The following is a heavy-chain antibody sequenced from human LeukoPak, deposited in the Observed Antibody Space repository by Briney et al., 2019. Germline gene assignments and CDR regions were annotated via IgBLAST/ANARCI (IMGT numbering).Heavy chain of an antibody. CDR1: GASMSDYY. J-gene: IGHJ4*02. V-gene: IGHV4-59*08. CDR3: VRRVRYFGQNDY. CDR2: IYYTGST. D-gene: IGHD3-9*01. Sequence: SETLSLTCTVSGASMSDYYWSWIRQPPGKGLEWIGYIYYTGSTNYNPPLKSRVTMSVDTSKNQISLKLSSVTAADSAVYYCVRRVRYFGQNDYWGQGTLVIVSS.